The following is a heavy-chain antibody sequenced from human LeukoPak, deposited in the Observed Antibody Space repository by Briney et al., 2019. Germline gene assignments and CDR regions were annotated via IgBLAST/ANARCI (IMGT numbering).Heavy chain of an antibody. Sequence: GGSLRLSCAASGFPFSSYAMYWVRQAPGKGLVWVSRVHGDGNNIGYADSVKGRFTIFRDNAKNTLYLQMNSLRPDDTAVYYCARARVGDPTDYWGQGALVTVSS. D-gene: IGHD1-26*01. CDR1: GFPFSSYA. V-gene: IGHV3-74*01. CDR3: ARARVGDPTDY. J-gene: IGHJ4*02. CDR2: VHGDGNNI.